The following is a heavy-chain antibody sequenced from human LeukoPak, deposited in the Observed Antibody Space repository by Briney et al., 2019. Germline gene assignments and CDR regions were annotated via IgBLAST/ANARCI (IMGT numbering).Heavy chain of an antibody. CDR3: ARQRDYADYLDAFDV. V-gene: IGHV4-59*08. Sequence: TSETLPLTCTVSGGSIGSYYWSWIRQPPGKGLECIGYIYHSGTTNYNPSLKSRVTISADTSKNQFSLKLTSVTAADTAIYYCARQRDYADYLDAFDVWGQGTMVTVSS. CDR1: GGSIGSYY. J-gene: IGHJ3*01. CDR2: IYHSGTT. D-gene: IGHD4-17*01.